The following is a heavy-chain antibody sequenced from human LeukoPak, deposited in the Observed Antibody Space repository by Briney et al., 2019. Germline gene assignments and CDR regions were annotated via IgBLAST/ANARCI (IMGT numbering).Heavy chain of an antibody. D-gene: IGHD1-26*01. CDR2: INPNSAGT. J-gene: IGHJ3*02. Sequence: ASVKVSCKASGYTFTGYYIHWVRQAPGQGLEWMGWINPNSAGTNYAPKFQGRVTMTTDTSISTAYMELTSLRSEDTAVYYCARVESWEHSGSSQDAFDIWGQGTMVTVSS. CDR3: ARVESWEHSGSSQDAFDI. V-gene: IGHV1-2*02. CDR1: GYTFTGYY.